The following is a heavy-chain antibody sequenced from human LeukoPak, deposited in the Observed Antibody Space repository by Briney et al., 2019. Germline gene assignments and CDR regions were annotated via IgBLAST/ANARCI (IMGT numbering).Heavy chain of an antibody. Sequence: PGGSLRLSCAASGFTFSRHPMNWVRQAPGKGLEWVSYISPGTIYYADSVKGRFTISRDNAKNSLYLQMNSLRAEDTAVYYCTRDGRVANEMDVWGQGTTVTVSS. CDR1: GFTFSRHP. V-gene: IGHV3-48*01. J-gene: IGHJ6*01. CDR2: ISPGTI. D-gene: IGHD1-1*01. CDR3: TRDGRVANEMDV.